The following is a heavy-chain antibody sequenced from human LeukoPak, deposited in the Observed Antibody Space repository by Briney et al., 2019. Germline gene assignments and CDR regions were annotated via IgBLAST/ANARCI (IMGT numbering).Heavy chain of an antibody. CDR2: ISYGGSEK. J-gene: IGHJ4*02. D-gene: IGHD3-10*01. Sequence: PGGSLRLSCAASGFTFSTYAMHWVRQAPGKGLEWVAVISYGGSEKYYADSVKGRFTISRDNSKNTLYLQMDSLRAEDTAVYYCARERTGNFDYWGPGTLVTVSS. CDR3: ARERTGNFDY. V-gene: IGHV3-30-3*01. CDR1: GFTFSTYA.